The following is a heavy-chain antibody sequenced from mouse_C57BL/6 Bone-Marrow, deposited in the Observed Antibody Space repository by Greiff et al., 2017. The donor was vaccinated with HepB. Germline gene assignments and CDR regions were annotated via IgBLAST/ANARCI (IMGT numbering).Heavy chain of an antibody. CDR1: GYTFTSYG. CDR3: ACYDGGYYYAMDY. D-gene: IGHD2-12*01. CDR2: IYPRSGNT. V-gene: IGHV1-81*01. J-gene: IGHJ4*01. Sequence: QVQLKQSGAELARPGASVKLSCKASGYTFTSYGISWVKQRTGQGLEWIGEIYPRSGNTYYNEKFKGKATLTADKSSSTAYMELRSLTSEDSAVYFCACYDGGYYYAMDYWGQGTSVTVSS.